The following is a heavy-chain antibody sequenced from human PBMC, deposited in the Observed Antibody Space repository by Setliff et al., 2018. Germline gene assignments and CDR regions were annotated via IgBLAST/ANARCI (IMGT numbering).Heavy chain of an antibody. D-gene: IGHD6-13*01. V-gene: IGHV3-23*03. J-gene: IGHJ4*02. Sequence: GGSLRLSCAASGLTFTRDAMTWVRQTPGKGLEWVSIISSDGGSIYYADPVKGRFTISRDNSKNTLYLQMNSLRAEDTAIYYCAKCSSWHGHYPHFNYWGQGTLVTVS. CDR2: ISSDGGSI. CDR3: AKCSSWHGHYPHFNY. CDR1: GLTFTRDA.